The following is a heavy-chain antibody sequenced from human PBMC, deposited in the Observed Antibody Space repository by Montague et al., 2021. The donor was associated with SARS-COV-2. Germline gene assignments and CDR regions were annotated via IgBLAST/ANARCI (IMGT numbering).Heavy chain of an antibody. Sequence: SETLSLTCAVYGGSFSGYYWSWIRQPPGKGLEWIGEINHSGSTNYNPSLKSRVTISVDTSKNQFSLKLSSVTAADTAVYYCARGGVMIFGVVITGKGLFRYWGQGTLVTVSS. V-gene: IGHV4-34*01. CDR3: ARGGVMIFGVVITGKGLFRY. J-gene: IGHJ4*02. D-gene: IGHD3-3*01. CDR2: INHSGST. CDR1: GGSFSGYY.